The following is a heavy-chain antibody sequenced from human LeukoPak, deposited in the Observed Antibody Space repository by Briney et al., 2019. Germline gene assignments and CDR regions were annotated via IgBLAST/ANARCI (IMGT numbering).Heavy chain of an antibody. CDR2: INHSGST. CDR1: GGSFSGYY. D-gene: IGHD3-10*01. CDR3: ARGDDHHGSRTTHYYYYYMDV. Sequence: SETLSLTCAVYGGSFSGYYWSWIRQPPGKGLEWIGEINHSGSTKYNPSLKSRVTISVDTSKNQFSLKLSSVTAADTAVYYRARGDDHHGSRTTHYYYYYMDVWDKGTTVTVSS. V-gene: IGHV4-34*01. J-gene: IGHJ6*03.